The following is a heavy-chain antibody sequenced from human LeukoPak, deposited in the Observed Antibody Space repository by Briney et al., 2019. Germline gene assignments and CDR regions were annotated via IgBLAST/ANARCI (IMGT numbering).Heavy chain of an antibody. J-gene: IGHJ4*02. CDR2: IYYSGST. V-gene: IGHV4-39*01. Sequence: KSSETLSLTCTVSGGSISSSSYYWGWIRQPPGKGLEWIGSIYYSGSTYYNPSLKSRVTISVDPSKNQFSLKLTSVTAADTAVYYCARLYSGSYLGYFDYWGQGTLVSVSS. D-gene: IGHD1-26*01. CDR1: GGSISSSSYY. CDR3: ARLYSGSYLGYFDY.